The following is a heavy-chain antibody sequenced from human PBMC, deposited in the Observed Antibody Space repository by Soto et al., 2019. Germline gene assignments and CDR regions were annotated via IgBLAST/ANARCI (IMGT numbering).Heavy chain of an antibody. V-gene: IGHV3-30*18. CDR3: ANVQQWLALYYYGMDV. D-gene: IGHD6-19*01. CDR1: GFTFSSYG. J-gene: IGHJ6*02. CDR2: ISYDGSNK. Sequence: PGGSLRLSCAASGFTFSSYGMHWVRQAPGKGLEWVAVISYDGSNKYYADSVKGRFTISRDNSKNTLYLQMNSLRAEDTAVYYCANVQQWLALYYYGMDVWGQGTTVTVSS.